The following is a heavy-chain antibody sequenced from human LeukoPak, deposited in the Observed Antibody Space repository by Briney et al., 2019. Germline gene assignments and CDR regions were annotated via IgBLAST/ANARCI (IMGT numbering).Heavy chain of an antibody. CDR3: ATHTGTYHSFDS. Sequence: PSETLSLTCPVPGGSIRSDYWSWIRQPPVRGLEWIGYVYYTGSTDYNPPLKSRVTISLDTSKNQFSLKLRSVTAADTAVYYCATHTGTYHSFDSWGQGTLVTVSS. CDR2: VYYTGST. V-gene: IGHV4-59*08. CDR1: GGSIRSDY. J-gene: IGHJ4*02. D-gene: IGHD1-26*01.